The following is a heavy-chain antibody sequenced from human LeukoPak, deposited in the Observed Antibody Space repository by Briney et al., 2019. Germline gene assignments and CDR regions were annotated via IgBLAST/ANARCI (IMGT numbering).Heavy chain of an antibody. CDR2: ISYDGSNK. D-gene: IGHD2-15*01. CDR1: GFILSDYN. Sequence: GRSLRLTCAASGFILSDYNMHWVRQAPGKGLEWVAVISYDGSNKYYADSVKGRFTISRDNSKTTLYLQMNSLRAEDTAVYYCARDQTGFCSGSSCLGSTFDYWGQGTLVTVSS. V-gene: IGHV3-30*04. J-gene: IGHJ4*02. CDR3: ARDQTGFCSGSSCLGSTFDY.